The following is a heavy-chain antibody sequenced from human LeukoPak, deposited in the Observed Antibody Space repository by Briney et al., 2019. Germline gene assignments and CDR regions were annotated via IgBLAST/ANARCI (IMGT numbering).Heavy chain of an antibody. CDR1: GYTFTSYY. CDR2: TNPSGGST. Sequence: GASVKVSCKASGYTFTSYYMHRVRQAPGQGLEWMGITNPSGGSTSYAQKFQGRVTMTRDMSTSTVYMELSSLRSEDTAVYYCARSDTSHCHDYWGQGTLVTVSS. V-gene: IGHV1-46*01. J-gene: IGHJ4*02. CDR3: ARSDTSHCHDY. D-gene: IGHD2-2*01.